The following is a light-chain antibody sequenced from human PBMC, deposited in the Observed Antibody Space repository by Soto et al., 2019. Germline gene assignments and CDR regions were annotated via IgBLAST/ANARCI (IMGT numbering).Light chain of an antibody. CDR3: QQANSFPPIT. CDR1: QGISSW. Sequence: DIQMTQSPSSVSASVGDRVTITCRASQGISSWLAWYHQKPGKVPNYLICAASSLQSWVPSRFSGCGSGADFTLTISSLQPEDFATYYCQQANSFPPITFGQGTRLEIK. V-gene: IGKV1-12*01. CDR2: AAS. J-gene: IGKJ5*01.